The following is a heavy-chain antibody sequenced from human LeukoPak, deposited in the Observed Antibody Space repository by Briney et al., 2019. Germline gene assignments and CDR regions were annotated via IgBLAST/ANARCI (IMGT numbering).Heavy chain of an antibody. CDR1: GFTFSSYA. Sequence: GGSLRLSCVASGFTFSSYAMSWVRETPARGLEWFSSLRGNGDAFYADSVKGRFTLSRDESRNTVYLQLNKLRVEDTAIYYCAKASRVSTADAVLWGQGTVVTVSS. V-gene: IGHV3-23*01. CDR2: LRGNGDA. D-gene: IGHD3-10*01. J-gene: IGHJ4*02. CDR3: AKASRVSTADAVL.